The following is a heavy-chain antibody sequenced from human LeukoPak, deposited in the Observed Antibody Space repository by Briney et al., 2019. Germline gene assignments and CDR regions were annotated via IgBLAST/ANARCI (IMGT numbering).Heavy chain of an antibody. Sequence: ASVNVSCKTSGYTFTNYGISGVRQAPGLGLEWMGWISAYNGNTNYAQKVQGRVTMTTDTSTSTAYMELRSLRFDDTAVYYCARDQSVRLLQTSSTYFKHVFAIWGQGSMVTVSS. CDR3: ARDQSVRLLQTSSTYFKHVFAI. CDR2: ISAYNGNT. CDR1: GYTFTNYG. V-gene: IGHV1-18*01. J-gene: IGHJ3*02. D-gene: IGHD6-13*01.